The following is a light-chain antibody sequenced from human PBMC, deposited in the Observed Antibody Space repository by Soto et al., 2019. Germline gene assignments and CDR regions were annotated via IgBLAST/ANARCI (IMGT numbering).Light chain of an antibody. CDR1: QGISSY. CDR2: GAS. V-gene: IGKV1-39*01. CDR3: QQSYSTLAT. Sequence: IQLTQSPSSLSASVGDRVTITCRASQGISSYLAWYQQKPGKAPNLLIYGASTLQSGVPSRFSGSGSGTDFTLTISSLQPEDFATYYCQQSYSTLATFGQGTKVDIK. J-gene: IGKJ1*01.